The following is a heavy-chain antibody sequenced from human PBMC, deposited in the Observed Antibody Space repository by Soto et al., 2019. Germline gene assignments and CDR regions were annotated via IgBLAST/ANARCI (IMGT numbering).Heavy chain of an antibody. D-gene: IGHD2-2*01. CDR1: GGSISSGGYY. CDR2: IYYSGST. Sequence: QVQLQESGPGLVKPSQTLSLTCTVSGGSISSGGYYWSWIRQHPGKGLEWIGYIYYSGSTYYNPSLKSRVTISVDTSKYQFSLKLSSVTAADTAVYYCATLYQLRGINWFDPWGQGTLVTVSS. V-gene: IGHV4-31*03. CDR3: ATLYQLRGINWFDP. J-gene: IGHJ5*02.